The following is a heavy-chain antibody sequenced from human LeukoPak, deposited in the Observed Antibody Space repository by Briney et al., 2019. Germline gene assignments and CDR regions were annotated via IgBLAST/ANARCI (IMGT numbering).Heavy chain of an antibody. J-gene: IGHJ4*02. V-gene: IGHV3-33*01. Sequence: GGSLRLSCAASGFTFSSYGMHWVRQAPGKGLEWVAVIWYDGSNKYYADSVKGRFTISRDNSKNTLYLEMNSLRAEDTAVYYCARDYYYDSSGYCDYYFDYWGQGTLVSVSS. CDR3: ARDYYYDSSGYCDYYFDY. CDR2: IWYDGSNK. D-gene: IGHD3-22*01. CDR1: GFTFSSYG.